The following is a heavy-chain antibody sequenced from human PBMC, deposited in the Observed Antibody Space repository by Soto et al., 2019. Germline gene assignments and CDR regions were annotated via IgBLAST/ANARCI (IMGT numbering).Heavy chain of an antibody. V-gene: IGHV1-18*01. Sequence: QVQLVQSGDEVRKPGSSVKVSCKASGYIFVNYGIAWVRQAPGQGLEWMGWISPYSGNTHYASKVQGRLPMTTDTATCTADMDLESLTPDDTAGYYCAMVDNYVTPTLQDVWGQGATVTVSS. CDR1: GYIFVNYG. CDR2: ISPYSGNT. J-gene: IGHJ6*02. D-gene: IGHD3-16*01. CDR3: AMVDNYVTPTLQDV.